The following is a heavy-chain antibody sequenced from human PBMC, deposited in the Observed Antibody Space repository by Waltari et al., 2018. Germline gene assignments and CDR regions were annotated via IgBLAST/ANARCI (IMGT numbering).Heavy chain of an antibody. CDR1: GFTFSSYG. J-gene: IGHJ2*01. Sequence: QVQLVESGGGVVHPGRSLRLSCAASGFTFSSYGMHWVRQVPGKGLEWVAVISYDGSNKYYADSVKGRFTISRDNSKNTLYLQMNSLRAEDTAVYYCAKDQTDGDYWYFDLWGRGTLVTVSS. V-gene: IGHV3-30*18. CDR3: AKDQTDGDYWYFDL. CDR2: ISYDGSNK. D-gene: IGHD4-17*01.